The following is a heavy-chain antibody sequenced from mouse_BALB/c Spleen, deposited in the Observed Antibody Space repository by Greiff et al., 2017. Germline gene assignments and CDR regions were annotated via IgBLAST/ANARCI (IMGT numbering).Heavy chain of an antibody. CDR1: GYTFTSYT. J-gene: IGHJ2*01. V-gene: IGHV1-4*01. CDR2: INPSSGYT. D-gene: IGHD4-1*01. CDR3: ARYWDFDY. Sequence: VKVVESGAELARPGASVKMSCKASGYTFTSYTMHWVKQRPGQGLEWIGYINPSSGYTNYNQKFKDKATLTADKSSSTAYMQLSSLTSEDSAVYYCARYWDFDYWGQGTTLTVSS.